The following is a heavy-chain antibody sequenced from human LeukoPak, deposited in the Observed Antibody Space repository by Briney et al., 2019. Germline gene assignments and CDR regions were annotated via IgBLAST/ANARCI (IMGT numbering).Heavy chain of an antibody. CDR1: GYTFTGYY. Sequence: ASVKVSCKASGYTFTGYYMHWVRQAPGQGLEWMGWMNPNSGNTGYAQKFQGRVTMTRNTSISTAYMELSSLRSEDTAVYYCARGVTRATDAFDIWGQGTMVTVSS. V-gene: IGHV1-8*02. J-gene: IGHJ3*02. CDR2: MNPNSGNT. D-gene: IGHD1-26*01. CDR3: ARGVTRATDAFDI.